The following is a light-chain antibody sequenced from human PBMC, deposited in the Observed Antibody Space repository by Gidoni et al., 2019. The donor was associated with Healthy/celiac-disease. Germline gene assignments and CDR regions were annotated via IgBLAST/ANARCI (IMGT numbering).Light chain of an antibody. CDR3: QQYDNPLS. CDR2: DAS. CDR1: QDISNY. V-gene: IGKV1-33*01. J-gene: IGKJ3*01. Sequence: DIQMTQSPSSLSASVGDRVTITCQASQDISNYLNWYQQKPGKAPQLLIYDASNLETGVPSRFSGSGSGTDFTFTISSLQPEDIATYYCQQYDNPLSFGPGTKVDIK.